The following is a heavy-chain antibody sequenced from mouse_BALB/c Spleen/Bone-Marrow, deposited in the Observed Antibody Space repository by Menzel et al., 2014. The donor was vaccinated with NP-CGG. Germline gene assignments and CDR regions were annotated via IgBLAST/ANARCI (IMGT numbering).Heavy chain of an antibody. V-gene: IGHV5-17*02. CDR1: GFTFSSFG. CDR3: ARYYRYDYAMDY. CDR2: ISSGSSTI. J-gene: IGHJ4*01. D-gene: IGHD2-14*01. Sequence: EVKLMESGGGLVQPGGSRKLSCAASGFTFSSFGMHWVRQAPEKGLEWVAYISSGSSTIYYADTVKGRFTISRDNPKNTLFPQMTSLRSEDTAMYYCARYYRYDYAMDYWGQGTSVTVSS.